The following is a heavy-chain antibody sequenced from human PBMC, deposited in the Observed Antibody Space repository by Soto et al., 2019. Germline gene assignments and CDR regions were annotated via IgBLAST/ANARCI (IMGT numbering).Heavy chain of an antibody. V-gene: IGHV4-61*01. CDR3: AREQINRYYGMDV. CDR1: GGSVSSGSYY. J-gene: IGHJ6*02. CDR2: IYYSGST. D-gene: IGHD3-16*01. Sequence: QVQLQESGPGLVKPSETLSLTCTVSGGSVSSGSYYWSWIRQPPGKGLEWIGYIYYSGSTNYNPSHKSRVTISVDTSKNQFSLKLSSVTAADTAVYYCAREQINRYYGMDVWGQGTTVTVSS.